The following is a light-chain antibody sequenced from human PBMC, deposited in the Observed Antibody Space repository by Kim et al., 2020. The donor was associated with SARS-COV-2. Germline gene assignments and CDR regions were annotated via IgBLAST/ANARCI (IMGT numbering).Light chain of an antibody. CDR1: QTISSW. CDR3: QQYNGYPLT. J-gene: IGKJ2*01. Sequence: SPSVGDRVTSPCRASQTISSWLAWYQQKPGKAPKLLIYKTSTLESGVPLRFSGSGSGTEFTLTISSLQPDDFATYYCQQYNGYPLTFGQGTKLEI. CDR2: KTS. V-gene: IGKV1-5*03.